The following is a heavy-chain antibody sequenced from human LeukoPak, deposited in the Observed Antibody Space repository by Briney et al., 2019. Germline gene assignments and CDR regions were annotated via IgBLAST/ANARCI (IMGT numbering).Heavy chain of an antibody. Sequence: GASVKVSCKASGYTFTSYDINWVRQATGQGLEWMGWMNPNSGNTGYAQKFQGRVTMTRNTSISTAYMELSRLRSDDTAVYYCARDSPQDTAMVPLDYWGQGTLVTVSS. CDR1: GYTFTSYD. V-gene: IGHV1-8*01. D-gene: IGHD5-18*01. CDR2: MNPNSGNT. CDR3: ARDSPQDTAMVPLDY. J-gene: IGHJ4*02.